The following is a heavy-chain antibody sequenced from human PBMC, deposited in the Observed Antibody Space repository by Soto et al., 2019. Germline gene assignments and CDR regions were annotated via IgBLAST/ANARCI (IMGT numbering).Heavy chain of an antibody. V-gene: IGHV3-7*05. CDR2: IKEDGSEK. CDR3: ARWVAAGGVDQFDY. D-gene: IGHD6-13*01. J-gene: IGHJ4*02. CDR1: GFTFSSYW. Sequence: EVQLVESGGGLVQPGGSLRLSCAASGFTFSSYWMTWVRQAPGKGLEWLANIKEDGSEKYHVDSVKGRFTISRDNAKKSLYLQMNSLRAEDTAVYYCARWVAAGGVDQFDYWGQGTLVTVSS.